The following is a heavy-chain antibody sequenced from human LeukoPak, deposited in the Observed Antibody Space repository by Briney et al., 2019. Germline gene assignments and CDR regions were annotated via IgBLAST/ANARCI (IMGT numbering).Heavy chain of an antibody. J-gene: IGHJ4*02. CDR2: INTDGSST. CDR1: GFTFSSYW. CDR3: AKDQYYYGSGTVGSLDY. V-gene: IGHV3-74*01. Sequence: GGSLRLSCAASGFTFSSYWMHWVRQAPGKGLVWVSRINTDGSSTSYADSVKGRFTISRDNSKNTLYLQMNSLRAEDTAVYYCAKDQYYYGSGTVGSLDYWGQGTLVTVSS. D-gene: IGHD3-10*01.